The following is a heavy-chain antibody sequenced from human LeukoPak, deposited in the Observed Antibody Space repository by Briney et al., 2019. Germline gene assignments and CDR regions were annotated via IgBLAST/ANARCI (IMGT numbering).Heavy chain of an antibody. CDR2: IWYDGSNK. CDR1: GFTFSSYG. J-gene: IGHJ4*02. D-gene: IGHD6-19*01. V-gene: IGHV3-33*01. CDR3: ARDPNSSGWYPQYYFDY. Sequence: GGSLRLSCAASGFTFSSYGMHWVRQAPGKGLEWVAVIWYDGSNKYYADSVKGRFTISRDNSKNTLYLQMNSLRAEDTVVYYCARDPNSSGWYPQYYFDYWGQGTLVTVSS.